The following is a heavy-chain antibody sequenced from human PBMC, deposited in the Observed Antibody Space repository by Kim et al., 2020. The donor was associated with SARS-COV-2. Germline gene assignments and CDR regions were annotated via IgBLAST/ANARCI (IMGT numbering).Heavy chain of an antibody. CDR1: GYTFTSYY. V-gene: IGHV1-46*01. CDR2: INPSGGST. CDR3: ARDAAVTSGSYWTGYDAFDI. D-gene: IGHD1-26*01. J-gene: IGHJ3*02. Sequence: ASVKVSCKASGYTFTSYYMHWVRQAPGQGLEWMGIINPSGGSTSYAQKFQGRVTMTRDTSTSTVYMELSSLRSEDTAVYYCARDAAVTSGSYWTGYDAFDIWGQGTMVTVSS.